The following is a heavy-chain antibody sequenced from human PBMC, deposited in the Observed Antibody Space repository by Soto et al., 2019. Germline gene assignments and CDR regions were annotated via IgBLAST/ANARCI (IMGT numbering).Heavy chain of an antibody. V-gene: IGHV4-4*07. D-gene: IGHD5-12*01. J-gene: IGHJ4*02. CDR1: GGSIDTFY. CDR2: IFSSGST. CDR3: AREGSYSAYNFAHGIQLWSFDF. Sequence: SETLSLTCTVSGGSIDTFYWSWVRQPAGKGLEWIGRIFSSGSTSFNPSLESRFAMSVDTSKNHFSINLSSVTAADMAVYYCAREGSYSAYNFAHGIQLWSFDFWGQGALVTVSS.